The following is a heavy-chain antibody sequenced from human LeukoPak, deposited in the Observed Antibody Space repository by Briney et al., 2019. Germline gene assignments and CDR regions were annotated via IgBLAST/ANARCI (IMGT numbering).Heavy chain of an antibody. Sequence: GGSLRLSCAASGFTVITNDMTWVRQAPGKGLEWVSVLYSDGNTKYADSVQGRFTISRDNSKNTLYLEMNSLSPDATAVYYCARGVEPLAANTLAYWGQGTLVTVSS. CDR3: ARGVEPLAANTLAY. CDR2: LYSDGNT. J-gene: IGHJ4*02. D-gene: IGHD1-14*01. CDR1: GFTVITND. V-gene: IGHV3-53*01.